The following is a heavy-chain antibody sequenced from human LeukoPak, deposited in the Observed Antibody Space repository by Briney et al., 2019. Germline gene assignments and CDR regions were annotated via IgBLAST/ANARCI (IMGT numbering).Heavy chain of an antibody. J-gene: IGHJ4*02. CDR3: ASGITGTTLDY. CDR1: GGPISSYY. V-gene: IGHV4-59*01. CDR2: IYYSGST. Sequence: PSETLSLTCTVSGGPISSYYWSWIRQPPGKGLEWIGYIYYSGSTNYNPSPKSRVTISVDTSKNQFSLKLSSVTAADTAVYYCASGITGTTLDYWGQGTLVTVSS. D-gene: IGHD1-20*01.